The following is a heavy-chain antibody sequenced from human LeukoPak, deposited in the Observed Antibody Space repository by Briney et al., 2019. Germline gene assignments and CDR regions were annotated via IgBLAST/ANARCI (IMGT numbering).Heavy chain of an antibody. J-gene: IGHJ4*02. CDR1: GYTFTGYY. D-gene: IGHD3-3*01. V-gene: IGHV1-2*02. Sequence: ASVKVSCKASGYTFTGYYMHWVRQAPGQGLEWMGWINPNSGGTNYAQKFQGRVTTTRDTSISTAYMELSRLRSDDTAVYYCARSTLEWLLPDYWGQGTLVTVSS. CDR2: INPNSGGT. CDR3: ARSTLEWLLPDY.